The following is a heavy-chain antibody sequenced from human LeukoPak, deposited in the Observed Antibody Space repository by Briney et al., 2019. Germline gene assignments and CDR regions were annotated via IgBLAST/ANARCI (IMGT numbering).Heavy chain of an antibody. V-gene: IGHV3-13*01. CDR1: GFTFSSYD. D-gene: IGHD2-15*01. CDR2: IGTAGDT. Sequence: GGSLRLSCAASGFTFSSYDMHWVRHATGKGLEWVSAIGTAGDTCYPGSVKGRFTISRENAKNSLYLQMNSLRAGDTAVYYCARAEGFGYFDLWGRGTLVTVSS. CDR3: ARAEGFGYFDL. J-gene: IGHJ2*01.